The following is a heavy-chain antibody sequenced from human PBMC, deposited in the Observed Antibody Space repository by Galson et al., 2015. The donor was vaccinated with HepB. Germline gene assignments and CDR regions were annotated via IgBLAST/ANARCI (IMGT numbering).Heavy chain of an antibody. V-gene: IGHV1-69*04. D-gene: IGHD3-9*01. CDR1: GGTFSSYA. J-gene: IGHJ5*02. CDR3: ASGYDILTGYLRFDNWFDP. CDR2: IIPILGIA. Sequence: SVKVSCQASGGTFSSYAISWVRQAPGQGLEWMGRIIPILGIANYAQKFQGRVTITADKSTSTAYMELSSLRSEDTAVYYCASGYDILTGYLRFDNWFDPWGQGTLVTVSS.